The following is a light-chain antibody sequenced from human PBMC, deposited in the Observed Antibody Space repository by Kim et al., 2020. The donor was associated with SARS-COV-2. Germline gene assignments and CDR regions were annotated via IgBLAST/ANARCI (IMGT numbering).Light chain of an antibody. Sequence: QAVVTQEPSLTVSPGGTVTLTCGSSTGSVTSGHYPYWFQQKPGQAPRTLIYDVSNKHSWTPARFSGSLLGGKAALTLSGAQPEDEADYYCMIFHDYTRMFGGGTKVTVL. J-gene: IGLJ3*02. CDR1: TGSVTSGHY. V-gene: IGLV7-46*01. CDR3: MIFHDYTRM. CDR2: DVS.